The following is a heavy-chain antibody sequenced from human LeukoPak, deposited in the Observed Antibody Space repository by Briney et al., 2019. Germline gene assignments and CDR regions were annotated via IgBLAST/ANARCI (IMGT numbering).Heavy chain of an antibody. CDR3: ARAHYSSSWYYFDY. D-gene: IGHD6-13*01. V-gene: IGHV4-59*01. CDR2: IYYSGST. Sequence: PSETLSLTCTVSGGSISSYYWSWIRHPPRQGLELIGYIYYSGSTNYNPSPTSQVTISVDTSTNQFSLKLSSETAADTAVYYCARAHYSSSWYYFDYWGQGTLVTVSS. CDR1: GGSISSYY. J-gene: IGHJ4*02.